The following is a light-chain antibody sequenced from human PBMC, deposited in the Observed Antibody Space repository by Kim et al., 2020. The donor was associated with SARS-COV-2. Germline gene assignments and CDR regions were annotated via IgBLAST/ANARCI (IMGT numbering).Light chain of an antibody. CDR1: KSISFL. J-gene: IGKJ5*01. Sequence: EIVLTQSPGTLSLSPGERATLSCGASKSISFLLAWYKQKPGQAPRLLIFDASNRATGIPARFSGRGSGTDFTLTISSLEPEDFGVYYGQERSNWPITFGQGKRVEIK. V-gene: IGKV3-11*01. CDR2: DAS. CDR3: QERSNWPIT.